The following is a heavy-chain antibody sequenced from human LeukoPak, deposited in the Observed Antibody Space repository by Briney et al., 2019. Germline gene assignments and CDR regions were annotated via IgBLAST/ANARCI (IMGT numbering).Heavy chain of an antibody. J-gene: IGHJ3*02. V-gene: IGHV3-43*02. CDR3: AKGAGYNNGDASDI. CDR2: ISRGGDRT. Sequence: GGSLRLSCAASGFTFHDYAMHWVRQGPEKGLEWVSLISRGGDRTYYADSVKGRFTISRDNSKNSLYLQLNSLRTEDTALYYCAKGAGYNNGDASDIWGLGTMVTVSS. D-gene: IGHD5-24*01. CDR1: GFTFHDYA.